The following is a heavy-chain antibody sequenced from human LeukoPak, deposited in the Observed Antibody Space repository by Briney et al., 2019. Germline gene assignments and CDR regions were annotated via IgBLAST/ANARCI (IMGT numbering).Heavy chain of an antibody. J-gene: IGHJ5*02. V-gene: IGHV1-69*13. D-gene: IGHD2-8*01. Sequence: GASVKVSCKASGGTFSSYAISWVRQAPGQGLEWMGGIIPIFGTANYAQKFQGRVTITADESTSTAYMELSSLRSEDTAVYYRARDRQGLTVDNWFDPWGQGTLVTVSS. CDR3: ARDRQGLTVDNWFDP. CDR2: IIPIFGTA. CDR1: GGTFSSYA.